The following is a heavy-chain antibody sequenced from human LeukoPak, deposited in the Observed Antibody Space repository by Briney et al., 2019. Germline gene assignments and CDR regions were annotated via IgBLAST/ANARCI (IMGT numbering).Heavy chain of an antibody. CDR1: RFTFSDYY. J-gene: IGHJ4*02. CDR2: ISSSSSYT. CDR3: ARVNGYCGGDCYPFDY. Sequence: GGSLRLSCAAPRFTFSDYYMSWIRQAPGKGLEWVSYISSSSSYTNYADSVKGRFTISRDNAKNSLYLQMNSLRAEDTAVYYCARVNGYCGGDCYPFDYWGQGTLVTVSS. D-gene: IGHD2-21*02. V-gene: IGHV3-11*05.